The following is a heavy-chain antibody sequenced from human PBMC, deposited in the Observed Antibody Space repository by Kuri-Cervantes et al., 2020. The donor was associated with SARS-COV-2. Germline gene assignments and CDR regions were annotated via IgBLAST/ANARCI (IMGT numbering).Heavy chain of an antibody. D-gene: IGHD2-2*01. Sequence: SETLSLTCAVYGGSFSGYYWGWIRQPPGKGLEWIGSIYYSGSTYYNPSLKSRVTISVDTSKNQFSLKLSSVTAADTAVYYCATVIVVVPAAIGWSWFDPWGQGTLVTVSS. J-gene: IGHJ5*02. V-gene: IGHV4-39*01. CDR1: GGSFSGYY. CDR3: ATVIVVVPAAIGWSWFDP. CDR2: IYYSGST.